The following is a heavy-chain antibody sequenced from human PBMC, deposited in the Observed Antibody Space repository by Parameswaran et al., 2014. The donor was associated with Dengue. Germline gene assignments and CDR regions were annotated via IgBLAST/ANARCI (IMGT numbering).Heavy chain of an antibody. D-gene: IGHD4/OR15-4a*01. Sequence: WVRQAPGQRPEWMGWIFAGNGNTKYSQRFQDRVTISRDTSASTAYMELSTLRSEDTAVYYCARDRDSGANYHYHFDSWGQGTLVTVSS. J-gene: IGHJ4*02. CDR2: IFAGNGNT. CDR3: ARDRDSGANYHYHFDS. V-gene: IGHV1-3*01.